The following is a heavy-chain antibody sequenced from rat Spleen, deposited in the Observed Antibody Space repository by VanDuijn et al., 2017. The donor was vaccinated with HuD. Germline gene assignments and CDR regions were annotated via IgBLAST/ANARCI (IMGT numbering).Heavy chain of an antibody. J-gene: IGHJ3*01. V-gene: IGHV5-7*01. CDR3: ARHELPGYNWFAY. Sequence: EVQLAESGGGLVQPGRSMKLSCAASGFTFSDYNMAWVRQAPKTGLEWVATISYDGSSTYYRDSVKDRFTISRDNAKSTLYLQMDSLRSEDTATYYCARHELPGYNWFAYWGQGTLVTVSS. CDR1: GFTFSDYN. D-gene: IGHD1-4*01. CDR2: ISYDGSST.